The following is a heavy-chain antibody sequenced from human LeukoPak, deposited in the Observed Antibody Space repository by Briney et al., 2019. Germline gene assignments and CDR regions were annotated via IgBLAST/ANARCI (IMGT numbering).Heavy chain of an antibody. CDR2: IIPIFGTA. V-gene: IGHV1-69*13. J-gene: IGHJ3*02. CDR1: GGTFSSYA. Sequence: GASVKVSCKASGGTFSSYAISWVRQAPGQGLEWMGGIIPIFGTANYAQKFQGRVTITADESTSTAYMELSSLRSEDTAFHYCASCPTPYDAFDIWGQGTMVTVSS. CDR3: ASCPTPYDAFDI.